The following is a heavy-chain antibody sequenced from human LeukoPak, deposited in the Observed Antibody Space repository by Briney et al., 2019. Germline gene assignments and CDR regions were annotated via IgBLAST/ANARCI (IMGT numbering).Heavy chain of an antibody. J-gene: IGHJ4*02. CDR1: GGSISSSNW. CDR2: IYHSGST. Sequence: SETLSLTCAVSGGSISSSNWWSWVRQPPGKGLEWIGEIYHSGSTNYNPSLKSRVTISVDKSKNQFSLKLSSVTAADTAVYYCARKKYDILTGYYFDYWGQGTLVTVSS. CDR3: ARKKYDILTGYYFDY. V-gene: IGHV4-4*02. D-gene: IGHD3-9*01.